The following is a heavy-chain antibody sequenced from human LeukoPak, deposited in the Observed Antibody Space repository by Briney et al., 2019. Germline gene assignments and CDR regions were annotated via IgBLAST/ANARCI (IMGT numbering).Heavy chain of an antibody. Sequence: GASVKVSCKASGYTFTGYYMHWVRQAPGQGLEWMGIINPSGGSTSYAQKFQGRVTMTRDMSTSTVYMELSSLRSEDTAVYYCAWGWDSSGWFRPFDYWGQGTLVTVSS. CDR1: GYTFTGYY. V-gene: IGHV1-46*01. D-gene: IGHD6-19*01. J-gene: IGHJ4*02. CDR3: AWGWDSSGWFRPFDY. CDR2: INPSGGST.